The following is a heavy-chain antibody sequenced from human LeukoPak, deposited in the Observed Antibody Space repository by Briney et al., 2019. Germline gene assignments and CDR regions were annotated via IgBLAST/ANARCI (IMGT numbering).Heavy chain of an antibody. V-gene: IGHV4-34*01. J-gene: IGHJ4*02. Sequence: SETLSLTCAVYGESFSTYYWSWIRQPPGKGLEWIGEINHSGNTNYNPSLKSRVTISVDTSKNQFSLKLSSVTAADTAVYYCARAGRYYDSSGYYWYFDYWGQGTLVTVSS. CDR2: INHSGNT. D-gene: IGHD3-22*01. CDR1: GESFSTYY. CDR3: ARAGRYYDSSGYYWYFDY.